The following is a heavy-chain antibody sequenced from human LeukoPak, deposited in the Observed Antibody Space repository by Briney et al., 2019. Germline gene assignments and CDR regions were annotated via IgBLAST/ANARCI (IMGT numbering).Heavy chain of an antibody. D-gene: IGHD6-13*01. CDR1: GGSISSSNYY. J-gene: IGHJ4*02. CDR2: IYYSGST. Sequence: PSETLSLTCTVSGGSISSSNYYWGWIRQPPGKGLEWIGSIYYSGSTYYNPSLKSRVTISVDTSKNQFSLKLSSVTAADTAVYYCATGWYYFDYWGQGTLVTVSS. CDR3: ATGWYYFDY. V-gene: IGHV4-39*07.